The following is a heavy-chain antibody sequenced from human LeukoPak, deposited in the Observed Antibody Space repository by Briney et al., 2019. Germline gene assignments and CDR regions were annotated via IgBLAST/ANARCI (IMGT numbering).Heavy chain of an antibody. CDR2: ISGPGGST. CDR1: AFTFNNYA. V-gene: IGHV3-23*01. Sequence: GGSLRLSCAASAFTFNNYAMSWVRQAPGKGLEWVSDISGPGGSTHYADPVKGRFTISRDNSKNTVDLQMNSLRADDTAVYYCAKGGYSSGWRNYFDYLGQGTLVTVSS. J-gene: IGHJ4*02. D-gene: IGHD6-25*01. CDR3: AKGGYSSGWRNYFDY.